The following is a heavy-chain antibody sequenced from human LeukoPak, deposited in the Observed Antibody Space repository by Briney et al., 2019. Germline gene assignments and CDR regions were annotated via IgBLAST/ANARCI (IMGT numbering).Heavy chain of an antibody. CDR1: GFTFSSYA. CDR3: ARAEPRGSVWYPY. CDR2: IDGNGDNT. V-gene: IGHV3-23*01. Sequence: PGGSLRLSCAASGFTFSSYAVSCVRQAPGKGLEWVSTIDGNGDNTYYADSVKGRFTISRDNSKNTLYLQMNSLRAEDTAVYYCARAEPRGSVWYPYWGQGTLVTVSS. D-gene: IGHD6-13*01. J-gene: IGHJ4*02.